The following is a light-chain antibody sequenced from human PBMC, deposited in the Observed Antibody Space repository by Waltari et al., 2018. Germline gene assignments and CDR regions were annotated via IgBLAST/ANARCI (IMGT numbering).Light chain of an antibody. CDR3: QQYDRVPFT. Sequence: DIQMRQSPSSLSASVGDRVTITCQASHDVDDFVNWYQQKPGKAPNVLIFDASNLKTGVPSRFTGRGSGTHFSLTINNLQPEDVATYYCQQYDRVPFTFGPGT. CDR2: DAS. J-gene: IGKJ3*01. CDR1: HDVDDF. V-gene: IGKV1-33*01.